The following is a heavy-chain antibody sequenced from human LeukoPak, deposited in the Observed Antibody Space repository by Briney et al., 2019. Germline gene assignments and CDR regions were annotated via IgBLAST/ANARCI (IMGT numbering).Heavy chain of an antibody. CDR1: GFTFSDHY. V-gene: IGHV3-11*01. CDR2: MSSSGSTI. CDR3: ARETGTLDY. D-gene: IGHD1/OR15-1a*01. J-gene: IGHJ4*02. Sequence: GGSLRLSCAASGFTFSDHYMSRIRQAPGKGLEWVSYMSSSGSTIYYADSVKGRFTISRDNAKNSLYLQMNSLRAEDTAVYYCARETGTLDYWGQGTLVTVSS.